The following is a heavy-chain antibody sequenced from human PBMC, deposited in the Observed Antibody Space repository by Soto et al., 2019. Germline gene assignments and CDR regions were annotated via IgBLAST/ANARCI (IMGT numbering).Heavy chain of an antibody. D-gene: IGHD2-2*01. Sequence: PGGSLRLSCAASGFTFSSYAMSWVRQAPGKGLEWVSAISGSGGSTYYADSVKGRFTISRDNSKNTLYLQMSSLRAEDTAVYYCVKDWYCSSTSCFSNWFDPWGQGTLVTVSS. J-gene: IGHJ5*02. CDR2: ISGSGGST. CDR3: VKDWYCSSTSCFSNWFDP. V-gene: IGHV3-23*01. CDR1: GFTFSSYA.